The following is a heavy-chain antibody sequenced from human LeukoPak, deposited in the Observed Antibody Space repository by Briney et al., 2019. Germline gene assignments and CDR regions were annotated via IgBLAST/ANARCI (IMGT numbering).Heavy chain of an antibody. CDR2: ISSSGSTI. CDR1: GFTFSDYY. J-gene: IGHJ4*02. Sequence: PGGSLRLSCAASGFTFSDYYMSWIRQAPGKGLEWVSYISSSGSTIYYADSVEGRFTVSRDNVKNSLYLQMNSLRADDTAVYYCARDFRSTSWYIGDYWGQGDQVTVSS. V-gene: IGHV3-11*04. D-gene: IGHD6-13*01. CDR3: ARDFRSTSWYIGDY.